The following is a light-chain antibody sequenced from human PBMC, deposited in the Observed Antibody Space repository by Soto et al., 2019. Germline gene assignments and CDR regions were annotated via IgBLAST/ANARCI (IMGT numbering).Light chain of an antibody. J-gene: IGLJ3*02. CDR3: SSDTSSSTSM. CDR1: SSDVGSYNR. CDR2: EVS. Sequence: QSALTQPPSVSGSPGQSVTISCTGTSSDVGSYNRVSWYQQPPGTAPTLMIYEVSIRPSGFPDLFSGSKAGHAASPTISVLQAEDEADYYCSSDTSSSTSMFGGGTKVTVL. V-gene: IGLV2-18*02.